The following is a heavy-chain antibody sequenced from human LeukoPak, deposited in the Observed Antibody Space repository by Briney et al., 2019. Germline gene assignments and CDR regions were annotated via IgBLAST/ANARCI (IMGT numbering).Heavy chain of an antibody. CDR3: ARVGGDGYNSGLGY. V-gene: IGHV3-66*01. CDR2: IYSGGST. J-gene: IGHJ4*02. Sequence: PGGSLRLTCAASGFTVSSNYMSWVRQAPGKGLEWVSVIYSGGSTYYADSVKGRFTISRDNSKNTLYLQMNSLRAEDTAVYYCARVGGDGYNSGLGYWGQGTLVTVSS. D-gene: IGHD5-24*01. CDR1: GFTVSSNY.